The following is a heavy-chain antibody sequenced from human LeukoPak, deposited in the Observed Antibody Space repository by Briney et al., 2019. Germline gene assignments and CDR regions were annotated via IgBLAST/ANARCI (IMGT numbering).Heavy chain of an antibody. V-gene: IGHV3-23*01. CDR2: IRGSGDIT. D-gene: IGHD4-17*01. Sequence: GGSLRLSCAASGFTFSSYAMIWVRQAPGKGLEWVSAIRGSGDITLYADSVKGRFTISRDNSKNTLYLQMNRLRGEDTAVYYCTRDPNGDYLGAFDFRGQGTMASVSS. CDR3: TRDPNGDYLGAFDF. J-gene: IGHJ3*01. CDR1: GFTFSSYA.